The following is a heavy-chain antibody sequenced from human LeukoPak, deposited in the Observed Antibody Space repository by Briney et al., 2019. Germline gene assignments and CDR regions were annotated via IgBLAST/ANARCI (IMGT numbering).Heavy chain of an antibody. D-gene: IGHD1-26*01. V-gene: IGHV3-30*18. CDR1: GFTFSSYE. J-gene: IGHJ4*02. CDR2: ISYDGSNK. CDR3: AKDLVGANDY. Sequence: GGSLRLSCVASGFTFSSYEMNWVRQAPGKGLEWVAVISYDGSNKYYADSVKGRFTISRDNSKNTLYLQMNSLRAEDTAVYYCAKDLVGANDYWGQGTLVTVSS.